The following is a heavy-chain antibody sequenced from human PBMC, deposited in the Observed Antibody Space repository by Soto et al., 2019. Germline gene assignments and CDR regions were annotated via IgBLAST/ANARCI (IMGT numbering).Heavy chain of an antibody. CDR3: ARAMTTVTTIDY. J-gene: IGHJ4*02. Sequence: PSETLSLTCTVSGGSISSDYWSWIRQPPGKGLEWIGYIYHSGSTYYNPSLKSRVSISVDRSKNQFSLKLSSVTAADTAVYYCARAMTTVTTIDYWGQGTLVTVSS. CDR2: IYHSGST. CDR1: GGSISSDY. V-gene: IGHV4-59*12. D-gene: IGHD4-17*01.